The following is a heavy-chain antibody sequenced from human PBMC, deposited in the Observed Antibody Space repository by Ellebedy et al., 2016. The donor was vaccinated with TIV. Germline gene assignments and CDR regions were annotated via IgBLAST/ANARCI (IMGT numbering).Heavy chain of an antibody. CDR3: ATDGAGRCDY. D-gene: IGHD4-17*01. Sequence: MPSETLSLTCSVSGSSISSGYYWGWIRQHPGRGLEWIGSRFHNGSTYYSQSLKRRVTISVDTSKNQLSLRLSSVTAADTSVYYCATDGAGRCDYWGPGTLVTVSS. J-gene: IGHJ4*02. CDR1: GSSISSGYY. CDR2: RFHNGST. V-gene: IGHV4-38-2*02.